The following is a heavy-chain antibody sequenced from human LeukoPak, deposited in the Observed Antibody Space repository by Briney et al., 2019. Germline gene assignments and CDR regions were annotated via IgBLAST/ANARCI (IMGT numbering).Heavy chain of an antibody. D-gene: IGHD2-21*01. CDR3: ATEGALWCWGGGYFDY. V-gene: IGHV1-24*01. Sequence: ASVKVSCKVSGYTLTELSMHWVRQAPGKGLEWMGGFDPEDGETIYAQKFQGRVTMTEDTSTGTAYMELSSLRSEDTAVYYCATEGALWCWGGGYFDYWGQGTLVTVSS. J-gene: IGHJ4*02. CDR2: FDPEDGET. CDR1: GYTLTELS.